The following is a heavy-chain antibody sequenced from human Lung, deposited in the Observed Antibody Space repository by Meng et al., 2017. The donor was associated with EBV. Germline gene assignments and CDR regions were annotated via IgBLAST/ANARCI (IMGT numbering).Heavy chain of an antibody. V-gene: IGHV3-48*04. D-gene: IGHD3-9*01. CDR1: VFNFDDYT. J-gene: IGHJ4*02. CDR3: AREGVTEYDIPDY. Sequence: QLVGSGGCVVQPVGSLRPSWAASVFNFDDYTMHWVRQAPGKGLEWISFISSSSTTVYYADSVKGRFTVSRDNAKNSLYLQMNSLRGDDTAVYYCAREGVTEYDIPDYWGQGTLVTVSS. CDR2: ISSSSTTV.